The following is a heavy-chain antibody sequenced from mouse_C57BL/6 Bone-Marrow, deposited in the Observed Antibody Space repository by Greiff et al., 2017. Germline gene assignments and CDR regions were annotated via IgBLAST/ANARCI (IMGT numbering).Heavy chain of an antibody. V-gene: IGHV1-26*01. Sequence: EVQLQQSGPELVKPGASVKISCKASGYTFTDYYMNWVKQSHGKSLEWIGDINPNNGGTSYNQKFKGKATLTVDKSSSTAYMELRSLTSEDSAVYYCARLYYGSSYSYYAMDYWGQGTSVTVSS. CDR3: ARLYYGSSYSYYAMDY. CDR2: INPNNGGT. CDR1: GYTFTDYY. J-gene: IGHJ4*01. D-gene: IGHD1-1*01.